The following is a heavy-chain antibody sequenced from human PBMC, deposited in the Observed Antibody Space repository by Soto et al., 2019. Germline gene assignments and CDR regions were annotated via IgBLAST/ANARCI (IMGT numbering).Heavy chain of an antibody. CDR3: ATLALPDVLRFLEWPQDLSD. CDR1: GFSFSSYA. CDR2: ISGSGGST. J-gene: IGHJ4*01. V-gene: IGHV3-23*01. Sequence: EVQLLESGGGLVQPGGSLRLSCAASGFSFSSYAMNWVRQAPGTGMEWVSAISGSGGSTYYADSVKGRFTISRDNSKNTLYLQMNSLRAEDTAVYYCATLALPDVLRFLEWPQDLSDWGHGTLVTVSS. D-gene: IGHD3-3*01.